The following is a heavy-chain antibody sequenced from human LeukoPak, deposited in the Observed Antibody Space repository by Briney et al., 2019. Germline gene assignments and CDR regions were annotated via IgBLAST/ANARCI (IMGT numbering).Heavy chain of an antibody. J-gene: IGHJ4*02. CDR1: GFTFSSFA. Sequence: GGSLRLYCAASGFTFSSFAMSWLRQAPGKGLEWVSAISGSGGSTYYADSVKGRFTISRDNSKNTLYLQMNSLRAEDTAVYYCAKYLGDSSGYYYVGEDVGYWGQGTLVTVSS. D-gene: IGHD3-22*01. CDR3: AKYLGDSSGYYYVGEDVGY. V-gene: IGHV3-23*01. CDR2: ISGSGGST.